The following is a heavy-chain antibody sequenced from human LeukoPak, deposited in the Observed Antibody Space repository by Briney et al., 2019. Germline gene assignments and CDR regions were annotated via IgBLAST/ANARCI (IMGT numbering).Heavy chain of an antibody. J-gene: IGHJ3*02. CDR3: ARGHPSFTMVRGSPSPGAFDI. V-gene: IGHV4-34*01. D-gene: IGHD3-10*01. Sequence: PSETLSLTCAVYGGSFSGYYWSWIRQPPGKGLEWIGEINHSGSTNYNPSLKSRVTISVDTSKNQFSLKLSSVTAADTAVYYCARGHPSFTMVRGSPSPGAFDIWGQGTMVTVSS. CDR1: GGSFSGYY. CDR2: INHSGST.